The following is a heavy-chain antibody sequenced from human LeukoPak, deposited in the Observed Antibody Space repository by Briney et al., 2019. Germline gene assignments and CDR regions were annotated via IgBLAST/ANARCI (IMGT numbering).Heavy chain of an antibody. V-gene: IGHV3-23*01. CDR1: GFTFSSYA. CDR3: ANSGTSRYFDWLLYSHQDAFDI. CDR2: ISGSGGST. J-gene: IGHJ3*02. Sequence: GGSLRLSCAASGFTFSSYAMSWVRQAPGKGLEWVSAISGSGGSTYYADSVKGRFTISRDNSKNTLYLQMNSLRAEDTAVYYCANSGTSRYFDWLLYSHQDAFDIWGQGTMVTVSS. D-gene: IGHD3-9*01.